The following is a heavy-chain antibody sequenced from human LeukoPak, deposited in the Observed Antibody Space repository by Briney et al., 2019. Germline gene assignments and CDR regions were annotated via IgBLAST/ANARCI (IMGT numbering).Heavy chain of an antibody. CDR3: ARGETGNHYYFDY. J-gene: IGHJ4*02. V-gene: IGHV3-66*01. CDR2: IYSGGST. Sequence: GGSLRLSCAASGFTVSSNYMSWVRQAPGKGLEWVSVIYSGGSTYYADSVKGRFTISRDNSKNTLYLQMNSLRAEDTAVYYCARGETGNHYYFDYWGQGTLVTVSS. CDR1: GFTVSSNY. D-gene: IGHD1-14*01.